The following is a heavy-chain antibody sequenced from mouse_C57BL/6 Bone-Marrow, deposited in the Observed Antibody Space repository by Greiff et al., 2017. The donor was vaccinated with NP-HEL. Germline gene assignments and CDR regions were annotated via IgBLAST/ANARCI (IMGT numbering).Heavy chain of an antibody. CDR1: GYSFTGYY. Sequence: VQLQQSGPELVKPGDSVKISCKASGYSFTGYYMNWVKQSPEKSLEWIGEINPSTGGTTYNQKFKAKATLTVDKSSSTAYMHLKSLTSEDSAVYYCARSFDYGSSPYYFDYWGQGTTLTVSS. J-gene: IGHJ2*01. CDR3: ARSFDYGSSPYYFDY. D-gene: IGHD1-1*01. V-gene: IGHV1-42*01. CDR2: INPSTGGT.